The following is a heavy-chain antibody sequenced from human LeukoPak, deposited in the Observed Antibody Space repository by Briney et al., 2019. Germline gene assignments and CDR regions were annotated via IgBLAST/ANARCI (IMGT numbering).Heavy chain of an antibody. V-gene: IGHV3-9*01. CDR3: VAAAGNDYYYYGMDV. CDR2: ISWNSGSI. Sequence: PGRSLRLSCAASGFTFDDYAMHWVRHAPGKGLEWVSGISWNSGSIGYADSVKGRFTISRDNAKNSLYLQMNSLRAEDTALYYCVAAAGNDYYYYGMDVWGQGTTVTVSS. J-gene: IGHJ6*02. D-gene: IGHD6-13*01. CDR1: GFTFDDYA.